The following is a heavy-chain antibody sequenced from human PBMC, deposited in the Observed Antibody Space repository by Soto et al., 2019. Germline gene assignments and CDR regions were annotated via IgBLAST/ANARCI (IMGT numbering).Heavy chain of an antibody. CDR3: ARHGLQNYYFDY. CDR1: GGSISSYY. J-gene: IGHJ4*02. V-gene: IGHV4-59*08. Sequence: SETLSLTCTVSGGSISSYYWSWIRQPPGKGLEWIGYIYYSGSTNYNPSLKSRVTISVDTSKNQFSLKLSSVPAADTAVYYCARHGLQNYYFDYWGQGTLVTVSS. CDR2: IYYSGST. D-gene: IGHD4-4*01.